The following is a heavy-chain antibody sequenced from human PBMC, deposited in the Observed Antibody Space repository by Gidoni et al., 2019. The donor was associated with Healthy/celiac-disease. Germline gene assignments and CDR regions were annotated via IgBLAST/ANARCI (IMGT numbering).Heavy chain of an antibody. Sequence: QVQLQQWGAGLLKPSETLSLTCAVYGGSFSGYYWSWIRQPPGKGLEWIGEINHSGRPNYNPSLKSRVTISVDTSKNQFSLKLSSGTAADTAVYYCASGGVVTPPGSAYYWGQGTLVTVSS. D-gene: IGHD2-15*01. CDR2: INHSGRP. CDR1: GGSFSGYY. V-gene: IGHV4-34*01. J-gene: IGHJ4*02. CDR3: ASGGVVTPPGSAYY.